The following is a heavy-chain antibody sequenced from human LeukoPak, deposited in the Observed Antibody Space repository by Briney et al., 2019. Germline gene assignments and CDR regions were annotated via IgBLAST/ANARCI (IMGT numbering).Heavy chain of an antibody. CDR3: ARGYFDNNDYSNAFDI. Sequence: SETLSLTCTVSGASITSSYWSWIRQPPGKSLEWIAYVQYSRSTNYNPSLKSRVATSVDTAKNQFSLNLSSVTAADTAVYYCARGYFDNNDYSNAFDIWGRGTMVTVSS. V-gene: IGHV4-59*01. J-gene: IGHJ3*02. D-gene: IGHD3-22*01. CDR1: GASITSSY. CDR2: VQYSRST.